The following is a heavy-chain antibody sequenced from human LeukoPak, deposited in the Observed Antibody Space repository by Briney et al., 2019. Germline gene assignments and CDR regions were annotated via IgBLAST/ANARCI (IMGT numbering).Heavy chain of an antibody. Sequence: GGSLRLSCAASGFTFNSYGMSWVRQAPGKGLEWVSAISGSGGSTYYADSVKGRFTISRDNSKNTLYLQMNSLRAEDTAVYYCAKLLGYCSSTSCYGGYFDYWGQGTLVTVSS. J-gene: IGHJ4*02. CDR3: AKLLGYCSSTSCYGGYFDY. D-gene: IGHD2-2*01. V-gene: IGHV3-23*01. CDR2: ISGSGGST. CDR1: GFTFNSYG.